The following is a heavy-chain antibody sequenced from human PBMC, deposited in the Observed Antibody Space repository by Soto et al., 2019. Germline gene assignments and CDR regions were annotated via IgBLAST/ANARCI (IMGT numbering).Heavy chain of an antibody. CDR2: IHYSGST. J-gene: IGHJ5*02. Sequence: QVQLQESGPGLVKPSETLSLTCTVSGGSISTYYWSWIRQPPGKGLEWIGYIHYSGSTNFNPSLKSRVNMSVDTSRNQFSLKLSSVTAADTAVYYCARGKIVGPWGQGTLVTVSS. D-gene: IGHD3-16*02. CDR3: ARGKIVGP. V-gene: IGHV4-59*01. CDR1: GGSISTYY.